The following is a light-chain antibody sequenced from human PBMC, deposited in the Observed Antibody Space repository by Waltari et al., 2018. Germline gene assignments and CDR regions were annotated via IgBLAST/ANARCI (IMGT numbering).Light chain of an antibody. J-gene: IGLJ3*02. CDR2: DVH. V-gene: IGLV2-11*01. Sequence: QSALTQPPSVSGSPGQSVTISCIGTDSDIGDTNYFSWYQQHPGKAPKLTIFDVHARPSGVPDRFSGSKSGNTASLTISGLQFEDESDYVCCSYAGHFTWVFGGGTKLTVL. CDR3: CSYAGHFTWV. CDR1: DSDIGDTNY.